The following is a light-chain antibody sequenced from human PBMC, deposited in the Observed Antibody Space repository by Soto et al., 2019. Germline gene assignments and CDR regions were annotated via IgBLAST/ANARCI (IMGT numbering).Light chain of an antibody. Sequence: QSVLTQPASVSGSPGQSITISCTGSSSDVGIYDLVSWYQHHPGAAPKLMIYEATRRPSGISNRFSGSKSGNTASLTISGLQAEDEADYYCCSFAGSNSWVFGGGTKLTVL. J-gene: IGLJ3*02. V-gene: IGLV2-23*01. CDR2: EAT. CDR3: CSFAGSNSWV. CDR1: SSDVGIYDL.